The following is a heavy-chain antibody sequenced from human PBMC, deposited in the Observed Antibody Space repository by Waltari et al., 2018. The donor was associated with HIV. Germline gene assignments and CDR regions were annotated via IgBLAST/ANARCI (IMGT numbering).Heavy chain of an antibody. V-gene: IGHV3-7*01. CDR3: ARDLKDYDFWSPVDV. D-gene: IGHD3-3*01. CDR1: GLSFRTYW. CDR2: IKQDGSEK. Sequence: EVQLVESGGGLVQRGGPLRLSCAASGLSFRTYWITWVRQAPGKGLEWLANIKQDGSEKYYADSVKGRFTVSRDNNKKSLYLQMSSLRAEDTAVYYCARDLKDYDFWSPVDVWGQGTTVTVSS. J-gene: IGHJ6*02.